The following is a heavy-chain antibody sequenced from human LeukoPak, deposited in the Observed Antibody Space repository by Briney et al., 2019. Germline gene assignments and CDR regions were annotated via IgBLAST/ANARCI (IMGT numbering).Heavy chain of an antibody. D-gene: IGHD4-17*01. J-gene: IGHJ4*02. Sequence: GGSLRLSCAASGFIFSSYWMHWVRQAPGKGLVWVSRINSDGSSTSYADSVKGRFTISRDNAKNTLYLQMNSLRAEDTAVYYCARDSEDYGDYPDYWGQGTLVTVSS. CDR1: GFIFSSYW. CDR3: ARDSEDYGDYPDY. CDR2: INSDGSST. V-gene: IGHV3-74*01.